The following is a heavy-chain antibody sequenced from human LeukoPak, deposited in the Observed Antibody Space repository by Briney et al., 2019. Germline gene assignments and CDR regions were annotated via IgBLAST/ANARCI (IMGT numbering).Heavy chain of an antibody. CDR1: GFTFSSYG. D-gene: IGHD1-1*01. J-gene: IGHJ4*02. CDR2: ISYDGSNK. CDR3: AKDISWNDLFDY. V-gene: IGHV3-30*18. Sequence: SGGSLRLSCAASGFTFSSYGMHWVRQAPGKGLEWVAVISYDGSNKYYADSVKGRFTISRDNSKNTLYLQMNSLRAEDTAVYYCAKDISWNDLFDYWGQGTLVTVSS.